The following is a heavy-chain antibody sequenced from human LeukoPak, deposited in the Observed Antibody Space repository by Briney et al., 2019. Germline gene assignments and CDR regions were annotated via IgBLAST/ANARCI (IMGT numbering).Heavy chain of an antibody. Sequence: GGSLRLSCAASGFTFSSYEMNWVRQAPGKGLEWVSYISSSGSTIYYADSVKGRFTISRDNAKNPLYLQMNSLRAEATAVYYCARDHYDSSGYYLDYWGQGTLVTVFS. V-gene: IGHV3-48*03. J-gene: IGHJ4*02. CDR3: ARDHYDSSGYYLDY. CDR2: ISSSGSTI. CDR1: GFTFSSYE. D-gene: IGHD3-22*01.